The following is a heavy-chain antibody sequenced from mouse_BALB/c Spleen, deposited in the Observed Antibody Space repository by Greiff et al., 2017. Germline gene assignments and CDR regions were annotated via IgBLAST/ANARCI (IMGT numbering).Heavy chain of an antibody. V-gene: IGHV5-4*02. CDR3: ARDYAWFAY. CDR1: GFTFSDYY. J-gene: IGHJ3*01. D-gene: IGHD2-12*01. Sequence: DVKLQESGGGLVKPGGSLKLSCAASGFTFSDYYMYWVRQTPEKRLEWVATISDGGSYTYYPDSVKGRFTISRDNAKNNLYLQMSSLKSEDTAMYYCARDYAWFAYWGQGTLVTVSA. CDR2: ISDGGSYT.